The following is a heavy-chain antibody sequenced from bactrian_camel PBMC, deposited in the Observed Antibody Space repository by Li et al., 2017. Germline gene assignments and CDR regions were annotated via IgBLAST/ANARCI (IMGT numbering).Heavy chain of an antibody. V-gene: IGHV3S55*01. CDR1: AYTYDWRS. CDR2: IDSTGAK. Sequence: QVQLVESGGGSVQAGGSLRLSCVGDAYTYDWRSMAWFRQGPGSEREWVAAIDSTGAKRYASSVKGRFTISHDNVNNNLYLQMDNLKPEDAGMFYCAASQFRPRGCDYPLQSSPYDYWGLGTQVTVS. D-gene: IGHD4*01. J-gene: IGHJ4*01. CDR3: AASQFRPRGCDYPLQSSPYDY.